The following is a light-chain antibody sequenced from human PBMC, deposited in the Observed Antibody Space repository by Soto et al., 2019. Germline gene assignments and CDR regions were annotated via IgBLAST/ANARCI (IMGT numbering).Light chain of an antibody. V-gene: IGLV1-44*01. CDR2: HDN. Sequence: QSVLTQPPSASGTPGQRVTIFCSGSRSNIGSYTVNWYQQIPGTAPKLLIYHDNRRPSGVPDRFSGSKSGNSASLAISGLQSEDEADYYCAAWDDSLNGPVFGGGTKVTVL. CDR3: AAWDDSLNGPV. J-gene: IGLJ2*01. CDR1: RSNIGSYT.